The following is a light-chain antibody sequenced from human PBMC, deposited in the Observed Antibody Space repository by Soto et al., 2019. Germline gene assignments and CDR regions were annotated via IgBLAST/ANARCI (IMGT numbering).Light chain of an antibody. CDR3: ATWDASLNGVV. CDR2: SNN. J-gene: IGLJ2*01. CDR1: SSNIGRNI. Sequence: QSVLTKPPSASGTPGQRVTISCSGSSSNIGRNIVNWYQQLPGTAPKLLIYSNNQRPSGVPDRFSGSKSGTSASLAISGLQSEDEADYYCATWDASLNGVVFGGGTKLTVL. V-gene: IGLV1-44*01.